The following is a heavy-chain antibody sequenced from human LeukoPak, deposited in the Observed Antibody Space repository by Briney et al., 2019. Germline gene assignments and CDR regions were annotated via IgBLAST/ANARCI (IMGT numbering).Heavy chain of an antibody. CDR2: ISYDGSNK. V-gene: IGHV3-30*03. CDR3: ARDGSSDSSGYYYDGEAFDI. Sequence: GGSLRLSCAASGFTFSSYSMNWVRQAPGKGLEWVAVISYDGSNKYYADSVKGRFTISRDNSKNTLYLQMNSLRAEDTAVYYCARDGSSDSSGYYYDGEAFDIWGQGTMVTVSS. J-gene: IGHJ3*02. CDR1: GFTFSSYS. D-gene: IGHD3-22*01.